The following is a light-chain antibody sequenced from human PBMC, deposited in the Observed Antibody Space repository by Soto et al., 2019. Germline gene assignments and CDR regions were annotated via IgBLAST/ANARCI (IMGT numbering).Light chain of an antibody. Sequence: TLSVSPGERATLSCRASQNITSNLTWYQQKPGQAPRLLIYGASTRATGIPARFSGSGSGTEFTLTVSSLQSEDFAVYYCQQYSHWPRTFGQGTKVDIK. CDR2: GAS. CDR1: QNITSN. J-gene: IGKJ1*01. V-gene: IGKV3-15*01. CDR3: QQYSHWPRT.